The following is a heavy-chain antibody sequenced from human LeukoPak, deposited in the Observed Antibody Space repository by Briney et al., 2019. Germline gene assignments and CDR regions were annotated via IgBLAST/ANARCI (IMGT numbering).Heavy chain of an antibody. CDR2: ISSSSSYI. CDR3: ARAVGYYDSSVLTYYFDY. J-gene: IGHJ4*02. V-gene: IGHV3-21*01. D-gene: IGHD3-22*01. Sequence: GGSLRLSCAASGFTVSSNYMSWVRQAPGKGLEWVSSISSSSSYIYYADSVKGRFTISRDNAKNSLYLQMNGLRAEDTAVYYCARAVGYYDSSVLTYYFDYWGQGTLVTVSS. CDR1: GFTVSSNY.